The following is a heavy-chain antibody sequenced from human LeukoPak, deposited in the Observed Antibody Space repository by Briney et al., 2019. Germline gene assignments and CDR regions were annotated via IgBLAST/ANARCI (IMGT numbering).Heavy chain of an antibody. J-gene: IGHJ4*02. V-gene: IGHV3-30-3*01. CDR2: ISYDGSNK. CDR1: GFTFSSYA. D-gene: IGHD5-12*01. Sequence: GGSLRLSCAASGFTFSSYAMHWVRQAPGKGLEWVAVISYDGSNKYYADSVKGRFTISRDNSKNTLYLQMNSLRAEDTAVYYCAKGYSGYDRPNDFDYWGQGTLVTVSS. CDR3: AKGYSGYDRPNDFDY.